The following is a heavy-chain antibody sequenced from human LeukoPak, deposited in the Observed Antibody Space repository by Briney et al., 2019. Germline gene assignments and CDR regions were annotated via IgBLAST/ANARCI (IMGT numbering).Heavy chain of an antibody. V-gene: IGHV3-23*01. CDR2: ISGSAVGT. CDR3: AKGVRYLDWWILDY. J-gene: IGHJ4*02. CDR1: GFAFNLYG. Sequence: GGSLRLSCAASGFAFNLYGMAWVRQAPGKGLEWVSGISGSAVGTYYADSVKGRFTISRDNSKNTLYLQMNTLRAEDTAVYYCAKGVRYLDWWILDYWGQGTLVPVSS. D-gene: IGHD3-9*01.